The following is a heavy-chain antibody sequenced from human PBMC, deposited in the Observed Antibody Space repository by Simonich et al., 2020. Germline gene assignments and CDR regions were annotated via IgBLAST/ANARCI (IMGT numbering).Heavy chain of an antibody. CDR3: ARHDRWLQFYFDY. CDR2: IYYRWST. Sequence: QVQLQESGPGLVKPSETLSLTCTVSGGSLSSYYWSWIRQPPGKGLEWIGYIYYRWSTNYNPSLKSRVTISVDTSKNQFSLKLSSVTAADTAVYYCARHDRWLQFYFDYWGQGTLVTVSS. J-gene: IGHJ4*02. V-gene: IGHV4-59*08. D-gene: IGHD5-12*01. CDR1: GGSLSSYY.